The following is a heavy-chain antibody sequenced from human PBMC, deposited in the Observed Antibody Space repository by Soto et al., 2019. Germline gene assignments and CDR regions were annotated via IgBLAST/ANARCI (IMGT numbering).Heavy chain of an antibody. CDR2: INAGNGNT. CDR1: GYTFTSYA. CDR3: ASSYYDFWSGYYPARGYFDY. V-gene: IGHV1-3*01. Sequence: ASVKVSCKASGYTFTSYAMHWVRQAPGQRLERMGWINAGNGNTKYSQKFQGRVTITRDTSASTAYMELSSLRSEDTAVYYCASSYYDFWSGYYPARGYFDYWGQGTLVTVSS. D-gene: IGHD3-3*01. J-gene: IGHJ4*02.